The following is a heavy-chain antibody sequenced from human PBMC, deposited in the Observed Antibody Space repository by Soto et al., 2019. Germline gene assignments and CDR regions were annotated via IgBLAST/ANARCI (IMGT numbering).Heavy chain of an antibody. V-gene: IGHV1-18*04. J-gene: IGHJ2*01. Sequence: QVQLVQSGAEVKKPGASVKVSCKASGYTFSDYGITWVRQAPGQGLEWMGWISISSGNTHFEESLQGRVTMTSDKTCTAYMELWRLRSDDSAMYYCARSYNYGSYWYFDLWGRGTLVTVSS. D-gene: IGHD3-10*01. CDR1: GYTFSDYG. CDR3: ARSYNYGSYWYFDL. CDR2: ISISSGNT.